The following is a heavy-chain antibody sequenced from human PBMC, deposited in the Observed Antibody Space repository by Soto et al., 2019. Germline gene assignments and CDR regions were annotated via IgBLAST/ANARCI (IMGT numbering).Heavy chain of an antibody. D-gene: IGHD2-2*01. CDR2: IYYSGST. CDR3: ARVGDGCCSSTSCHDGLDL. Sequence: SETLSLTCTVSGGSISSGGYYWSWIRQHPGKGLEWIGYIYYSGSTYYNPSLKSRVTISVDTSKNQFSLKLSSVTAADTAVYYCARVGDGCCSSTSCHDGLDLWGQGTMVTVSS. CDR1: GGSISSGGYY. J-gene: IGHJ3*01. V-gene: IGHV4-31*03.